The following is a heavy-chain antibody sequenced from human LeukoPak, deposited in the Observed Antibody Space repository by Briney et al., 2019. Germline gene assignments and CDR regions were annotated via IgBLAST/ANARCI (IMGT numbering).Heavy chain of an antibody. CDR1: GYTFTSYS. J-gene: IGHJ4*02. Sequence: EASVKVSFKASGYTFTSYSISWVRQAPGQGLEWMGWISAYNGNTNYAQKPQGRVTMTTDTSTSTAYMELRSLRSNDTAVYYCARDPMYYYDSSGQNLDYWGQGTLVTVSS. D-gene: IGHD3-22*01. CDR2: ISAYNGNT. V-gene: IGHV1-18*01. CDR3: ARDPMYYYDSSGQNLDY.